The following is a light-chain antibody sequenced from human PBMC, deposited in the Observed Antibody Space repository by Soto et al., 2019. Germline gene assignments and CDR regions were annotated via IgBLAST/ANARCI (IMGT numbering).Light chain of an antibody. Sequence: QSVLNQPASVSGSPRQSITISCTGTSSDVGGYNFVSWYQHHPGKAPKLIIYDVTNRPSGISNRFSGSKSGNTASLTISGLQAEDEADYYCTSYTSSITYVFGTGTKVTVL. J-gene: IGLJ1*01. CDR2: DVT. CDR1: SSDVGGYNF. CDR3: TSYTSSITYV. V-gene: IGLV2-14*03.